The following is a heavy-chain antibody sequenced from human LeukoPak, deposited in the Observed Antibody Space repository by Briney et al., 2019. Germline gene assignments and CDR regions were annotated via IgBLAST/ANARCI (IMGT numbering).Heavy chain of an antibody. D-gene: IGHD2-2*02. CDR3: ASSYCSSTSCYTDFDY. Sequence: SQTLSLTCTVSGGSISSGGYYWSWIRQPPGKGLEWIGYIYHSGSTYYNPSLKSRVTISVDRSKNQFSLKLSSVTAADTAVYYCASSYCSSTSCYTDFDYWGQGTLVTVSS. CDR2: IYHSGST. J-gene: IGHJ4*02. CDR1: GGSISSGGYY. V-gene: IGHV4-30-2*01.